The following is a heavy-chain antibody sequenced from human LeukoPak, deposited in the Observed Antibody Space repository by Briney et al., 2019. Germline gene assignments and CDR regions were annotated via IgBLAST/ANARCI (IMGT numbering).Heavy chain of an antibody. CDR1: GGSFSGYY. CDR3: ASLYYDSTH. CDR2: INHSGTT. V-gene: IGHV4-34*01. Sequence: KPSQTLSLTCAVHGGSFSGYYWTWIRQPPGKGLEWIGEINHSGTTNYNPSLKSRVTISVDTSKNQFSLKLTSETAADTAVYYCASLYYDSTHWGQGTLVTVSS. J-gene: IGHJ4*02. D-gene: IGHD3-22*01.